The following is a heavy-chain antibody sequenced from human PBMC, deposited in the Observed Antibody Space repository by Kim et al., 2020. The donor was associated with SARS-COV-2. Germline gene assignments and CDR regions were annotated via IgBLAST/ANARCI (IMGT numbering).Heavy chain of an antibody. CDR3: ARGGDAGNDNWFDP. CDR2: INAGNGNT. CDR1: GYTFTSYA. D-gene: IGHD1-1*01. J-gene: IGHJ5*02. V-gene: IGHV1-3*01. Sequence: ASVKVSCKASGYTFTSYAMHWVRQAPGQRLEWMGWINAGNGNTKYSQKFQGRVTITRDTSASTAYMELSSLRSEDTAGCYCARGGDAGNDNWFDPWGQGTLVTVSS.